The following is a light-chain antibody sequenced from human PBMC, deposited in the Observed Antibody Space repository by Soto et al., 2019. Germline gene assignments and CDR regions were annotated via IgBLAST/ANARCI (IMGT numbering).Light chain of an antibody. V-gene: IGKV1-33*01. J-gene: IGKJ4*01. CDR2: EAS. CDR3: QQYDNVPLT. CDR1: QDITND. Sequence: DIQMTQSPSSLSASVGDRVTITCQASQDITNDLNWYQQKPGKAPKVLIYEASNLETGVPSRFSGGGSGTDFTFTISSLQPEDIATYXCQQYDNVPLTFGGGTKVEIK.